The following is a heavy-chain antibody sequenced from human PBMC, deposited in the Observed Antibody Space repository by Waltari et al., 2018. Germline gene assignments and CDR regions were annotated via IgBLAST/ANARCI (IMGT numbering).Heavy chain of an antibody. V-gene: IGHV3-66*02. CDR3: SRGGHPNS. Sequence: EVFLQQFGGGLFQPGGSLKLSCVVSGANIDSNYLNWLRQAPGKGLEWISVIFADGTTHYSDSVRGRFVISRDKSENTLYLQMNIVRPDDSSVYYCSRGGHPNSWGQGTLVTVSS. CDR1: GANIDSNY. J-gene: IGHJ1*01. CDR2: IFADGTT. D-gene: IGHD2-15*01.